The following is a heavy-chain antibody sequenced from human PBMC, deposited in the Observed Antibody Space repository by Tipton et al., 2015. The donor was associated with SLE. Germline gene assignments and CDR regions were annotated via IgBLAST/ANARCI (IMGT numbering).Heavy chain of an antibody. Sequence: TLSLTCSVTGYSISSGYYWGWIRQPPGRGLVWIGSFHHKGSSYYSPSLGSRVTISGDTSRNQFSLTLSSVTAADTAVYYCARDTDRGSSAYAGAFDFWGQGTVVTVSS. J-gene: IGHJ3*01. V-gene: IGHV4-38-2*02. CDR2: FHHKGSS. CDR3: ARDTDRGSSAYAGAFDF. D-gene: IGHD3-22*01. CDR1: GYSISSGYY.